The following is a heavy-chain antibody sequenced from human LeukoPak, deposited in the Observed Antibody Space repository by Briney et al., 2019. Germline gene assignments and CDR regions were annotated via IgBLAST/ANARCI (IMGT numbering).Heavy chain of an antibody. J-gene: IGHJ4*02. CDR3: ARDGDSTESFDY. Sequence: GASVKVSCKASGGTFSSYAISWVRQAPGQGLEWMGRIIPIFGIANYAQKFQGRVTITADKSTSTAYMELSSLRFEDTAVYYCARDGDSTESFDYWGQGTLVTVSS. D-gene: IGHD4-11*01. CDR2: IIPIFGIA. CDR1: GGTFSSYA. V-gene: IGHV1-69*04.